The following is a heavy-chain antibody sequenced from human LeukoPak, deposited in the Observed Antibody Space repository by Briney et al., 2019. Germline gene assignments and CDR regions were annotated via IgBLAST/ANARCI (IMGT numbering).Heavy chain of an antibody. CDR1: GGSISSYY. CDR2: IYYSGST. CDR3: ARGNYYDSSGYYLDY. J-gene: IGHJ4*02. V-gene: IGHV4-59*01. D-gene: IGHD3-22*01. Sequence: SETLSLTCTASGGSISSYYWSWIRQPPGKGLEWIGYIYYSGSTNYNPSLKSRVTISVDTSKNQFSLKLSSVTAADTAVYYCARGNYYDSSGYYLDYWGQGTLVTVSS.